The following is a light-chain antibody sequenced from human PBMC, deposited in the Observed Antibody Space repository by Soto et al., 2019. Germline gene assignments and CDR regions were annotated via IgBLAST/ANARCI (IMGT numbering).Light chain of an antibody. CDR3: QHSYDTPLT. CDR2: KAS. CDR1: QSISTW. J-gene: IGKJ4*01. Sequence: DIQMTQSPSTLSPSVGYRVTITCRASQSISTWLAWYQQEPGKAPQLLIHKASSLQSGVPSRFSGSGSGTDFTLTISSLQPEDFATYYCQHSYDTPLTFGGGTKVDIK. V-gene: IGKV1-5*03.